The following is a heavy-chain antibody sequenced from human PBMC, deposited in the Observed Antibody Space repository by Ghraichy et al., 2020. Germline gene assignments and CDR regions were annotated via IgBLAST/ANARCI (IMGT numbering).Heavy chain of an antibody. CDR2: ISYDGNNI. Sequence: GGSLRLSCAASGFTFSSYGIHWVRQAPGKGLEWMAVISYDGNNIYYADSVKGRFTISRDNSKSMLYLQMNSLRAEDTAVYYCVKIRYSGYDLVDAFDMWGQGTMVTVSS. J-gene: IGHJ3*02. CDR3: VKIRYSGYDLVDAFDM. D-gene: IGHD5-12*01. V-gene: IGHV3-30*18. CDR1: GFTFSSYG.